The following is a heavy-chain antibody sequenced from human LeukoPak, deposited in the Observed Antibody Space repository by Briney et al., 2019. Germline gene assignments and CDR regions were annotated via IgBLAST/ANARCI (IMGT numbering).Heavy chain of an antibody. CDR1: GYSFTSYW. D-gene: IGHD2-2*01. Sequence: GESLKISCKGSGYSFTSYWIGWVRQMPGKGLEWMGIIYPGDSDTRYSPSFQGQVTISADKSISTAYLQWSSLKASDTAMYYCARHAVRTQGIVVVPAAMTQKFDYYYYGMDVWGQGTTVTVSS. J-gene: IGHJ6*02. CDR3: ARHAVRTQGIVVVPAAMTQKFDYYYYGMDV. CDR2: IYPGDSDT. V-gene: IGHV5-51*01.